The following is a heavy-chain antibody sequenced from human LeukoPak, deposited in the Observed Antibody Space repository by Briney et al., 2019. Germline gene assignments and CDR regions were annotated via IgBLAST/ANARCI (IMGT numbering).Heavy chain of an antibody. CDR1: GYSIGSGYY. CDR3: ARGANPGVADY. CDR2: IYHSGST. J-gene: IGHJ4*02. D-gene: IGHD3-3*01. Sequence: SETLSLTCTVSGYSIGSGYYWGWIRPPPGKGLEWIGSIYHSGSTYYNPSLKSRVTISVDTSKNQFSLKLSSVTAADTAVYYCARGANPGVADYWGQGTLVTVSS. V-gene: IGHV4-38-2*02.